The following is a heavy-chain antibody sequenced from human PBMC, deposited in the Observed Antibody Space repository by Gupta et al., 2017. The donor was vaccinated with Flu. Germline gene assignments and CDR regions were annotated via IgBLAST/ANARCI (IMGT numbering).Heavy chain of an antibody. D-gene: IGHD3-10*01. J-gene: IGHJ3*02. CDR1: GGSISSGSYS. Sequence: QVQLQESGPGLVKPSQTLSLTCTVSGGSISSGSYSWTWIRQPAGKGLEWIGLIYTSGSTNYNPPLKSRVTISVDTSKNQFSLKLSSVTAADTAVYYCARFHGSGSYFAFDIWGQGTMVTVSS. CDR3: ARFHGSGSYFAFDI. CDR2: IYTSGST. V-gene: IGHV4-61*02.